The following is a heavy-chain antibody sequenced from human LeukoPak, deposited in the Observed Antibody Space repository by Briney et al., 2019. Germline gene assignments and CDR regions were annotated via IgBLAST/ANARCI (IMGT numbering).Heavy chain of an antibody. Sequence: SETLSLTCTVSGGSISSYYWSWIRQPPGKRLEWIGHIYYSGSTNYNPSLKSRVTISVDTSKNQFSLKLSSVTAADTAVYYCARVRGYYYASGSYTYYFDYWGQGTLVTVSS. CDR2: IYYSGST. CDR3: ARVRGYYYASGSYTYYFDY. CDR1: GGSISSYY. J-gene: IGHJ4*02. D-gene: IGHD3-10*01. V-gene: IGHV4-59*01.